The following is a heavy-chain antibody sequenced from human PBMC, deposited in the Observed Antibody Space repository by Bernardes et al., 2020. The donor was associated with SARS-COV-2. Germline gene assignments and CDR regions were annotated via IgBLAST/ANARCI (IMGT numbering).Heavy chain of an antibody. CDR2: VHRSGTST. CDR3: TKDQPHASFDF. Sequence: GGSLRLSCAASGFTFSSFEMNWVRQAPGKGLEWISSVHRSGTSTYYASSVKGRFAISRDNSRDTVSLEMTNLSADDTALYYCTKDQPHASFDFWGQGTLVIVSS. J-gene: IGHJ4*02. CDR1: GFTFSSFE. V-gene: IGHV3-23*05.